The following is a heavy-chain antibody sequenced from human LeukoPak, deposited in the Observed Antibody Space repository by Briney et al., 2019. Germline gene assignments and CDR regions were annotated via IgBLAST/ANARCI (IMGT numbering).Heavy chain of an antibody. Sequence: SETLSLTCTVSGGSISRYYWSWVRQPAGKGLEWIGRIYASGSTNYNPSLKSRVTISVDTSKNQFSLNLTSVTAADTAVYYCAKGTPVSGFDGFDIWGQGTMVTVSS. CDR2: IYASGST. V-gene: IGHV4-4*07. J-gene: IGHJ3*02. CDR1: GGSISRYY. CDR3: AKGTPVSGFDGFDI. D-gene: IGHD3-10*01.